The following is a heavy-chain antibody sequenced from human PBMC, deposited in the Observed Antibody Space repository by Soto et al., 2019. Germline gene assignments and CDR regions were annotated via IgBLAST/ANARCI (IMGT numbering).Heavy chain of an antibody. V-gene: IGHV3-48*03. CDR3: VKEKSVMYSGYDAFDV. CDR2: IKSGGSTV. CDR1: GFAFNTYE. D-gene: IGHD5-12*01. Sequence: ESGGGLVQPGGSLRLSCTASGFAFNTYEMDWVRQAPGKGLEWVANIKSGGSTVFYTASVEGRFTISRDDVKNLLYLEMNSLRDEDTAVYYCVKEKSVMYSGYDAFDVWGQGTMVTVSS. J-gene: IGHJ3*01.